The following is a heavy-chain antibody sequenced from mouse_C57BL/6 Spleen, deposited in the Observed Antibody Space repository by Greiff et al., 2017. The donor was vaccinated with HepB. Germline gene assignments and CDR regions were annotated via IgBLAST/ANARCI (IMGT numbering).Heavy chain of an antibody. CDR3: ARSGYDGSSLFDY. CDR2: IDPSDSYT. D-gene: IGHD1-1*01. Sequence: QVQLQQPGAELVVPGASVKLSCKASGYTFTSYWMHWVKQRPGQGLEWIGEIDPSDSYTNYNQKFKGKSTLTVDKSSSTAYMQLSSLTSEDSAVYYCARSGYDGSSLFDYWGQGTTLTVSS. CDR1: GYTFTSYW. J-gene: IGHJ2*01. V-gene: IGHV1-69*01.